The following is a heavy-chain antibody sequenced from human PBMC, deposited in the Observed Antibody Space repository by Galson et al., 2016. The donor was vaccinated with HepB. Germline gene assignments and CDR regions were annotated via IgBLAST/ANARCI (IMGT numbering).Heavy chain of an antibody. CDR1: GFTFSSYA. J-gene: IGHJ4*02. D-gene: IGHD3-16*02. Sequence: SLRLSCAVSGFTFSSYAMHWVRQAPGKGLGWVAVISYDGSNKYYADSVKGRFTISRDNSKNTLYLQMNSLRTEDTAVYCCARTLYDYVWGSYRYPQDYWGQGTLVTVSS. CDR2: ISYDGSNK. CDR3: ARTLYDYVWGSYRYPQDY. V-gene: IGHV3-30-3*01.